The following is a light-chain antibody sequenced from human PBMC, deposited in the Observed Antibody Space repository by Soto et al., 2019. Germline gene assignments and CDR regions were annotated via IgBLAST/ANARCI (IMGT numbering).Light chain of an antibody. J-gene: IGKJ2*01. V-gene: IGKV3-20*01. CDR2: GAS. Sequence: EIVLMQSPGTLSLSPGERATLSCRASQSVTNNYLAWYQQKPGQAPRLLIYGASSRATGVPDRISGSGSGTDFTLTITRLEPEDFAVYYCQQYGISPLMYTFGQGTKLGVK. CDR1: QSVTNNY. CDR3: QQYGISPLMYT.